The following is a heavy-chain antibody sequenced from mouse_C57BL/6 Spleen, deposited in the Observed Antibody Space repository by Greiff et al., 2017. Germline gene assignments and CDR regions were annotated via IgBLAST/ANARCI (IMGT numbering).Heavy chain of an antibody. V-gene: IGHV14-3*01. Sequence: VQLQQSVAELVRPGASVKLSCKASGFNIKNTYMHWVKQRPEQGLEWIGRIDPANGYTKYAPKFQGKATITADTSSNTAYQLLSSLTSEDSAIYYCAPIITAVVGDAMDYWGQGTSGTVSS. CDR2: IDPANGYT. CDR1: GFNIKNTY. J-gene: IGHJ4*01. CDR3: APIITAVVGDAMDY. D-gene: IGHD1-1*01.